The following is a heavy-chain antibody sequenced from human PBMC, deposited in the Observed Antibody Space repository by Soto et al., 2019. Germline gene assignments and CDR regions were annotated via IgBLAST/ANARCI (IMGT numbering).Heavy chain of an antibody. D-gene: IGHD3-16*02. Sequence: GGSLRLSCAASGFTFSSYSMNWVRQAPGKGLEWVSSISSSSSYIYYADSVKGRFTISRDNAKNSLYLQMNSLRAEDTAVYYCASLSLGELSPSRYFDLWGRGTLVTVSS. CDR2: ISSSSSYI. J-gene: IGHJ2*01. CDR1: GFTFSSYS. V-gene: IGHV3-21*01. CDR3: ASLSLGELSPSRYFDL.